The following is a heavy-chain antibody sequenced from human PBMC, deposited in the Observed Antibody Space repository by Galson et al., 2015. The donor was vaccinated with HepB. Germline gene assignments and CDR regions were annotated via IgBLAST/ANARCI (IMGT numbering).Heavy chain of an antibody. J-gene: IGHJ4*02. CDR2: VSSSSSYT. CDR3: ARELVPAASLDY. CDR1: GFTFSDYY. D-gene: IGHD2-2*01. V-gene: IGHV3-11*06. Sequence: SLRLSCAASGFTFSDYYMSWIRRAPGKGLEWVSYVSSSSSYTNYADSVKGRFTISRDNAKNSLYLQMNSLRAEDTAVYYCARELVPAASLDYWGQGTLVTVSS.